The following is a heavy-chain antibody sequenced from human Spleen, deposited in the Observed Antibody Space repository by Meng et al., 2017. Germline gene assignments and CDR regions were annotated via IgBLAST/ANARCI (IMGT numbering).Heavy chain of an antibody. CDR2: INIDGETT. Sequence: GESLKISCAASGFSFTSYWMHWVRQAPGEGLVWVSRINIDGETTNYADSVKGRFTISRDNARNTLFLQMNSLRAEDTAVYYCARDMDYYDRSGYYYWGQGTLVTVSS. CDR3: ARDMDYYDRSGYYY. CDR1: GFSFTSYW. J-gene: IGHJ4*02. D-gene: IGHD3-22*01. V-gene: IGHV3-74*01.